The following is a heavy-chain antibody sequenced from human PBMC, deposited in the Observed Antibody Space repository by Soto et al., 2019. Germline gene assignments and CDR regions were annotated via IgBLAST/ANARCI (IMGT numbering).Heavy chain of an antibody. CDR2: LYYSGST. Sequence: TSETLSLTCTVSAGSISSGGYYWSWIRQHPGKGLEWIGYLYYSGSTYYNPSLKSRVTISVDTSKDQFSLKLSAVTAAVTAVYCCARAPSLRYCRGGSCYLGVDGWFDPWGQGTLVTVSS. D-gene: IGHD2-15*01. CDR3: ARAPSLRYCRGGSCYLGVDGWFDP. J-gene: IGHJ5*02. V-gene: IGHV4-31*03. CDR1: AGSISSGGYY.